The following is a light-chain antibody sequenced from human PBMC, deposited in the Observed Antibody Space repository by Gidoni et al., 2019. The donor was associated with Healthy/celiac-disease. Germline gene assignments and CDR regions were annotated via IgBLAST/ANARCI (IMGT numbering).Light chain of an antibody. CDR2: AAS. CDR3: QQSYSTPPYT. J-gene: IGKJ2*01. CDR1: QSISSF. Sequence: DIQMTQSPSSLSASVGDRVTITCRASQSISSFLNWYQQKPGKATKLLIYAASSLQSGVPSRFSGSGAGTDFTLTISSLQPEEFATYYCQQSYSTPPYTFXQXTKLEIK. V-gene: IGKV1-39*01.